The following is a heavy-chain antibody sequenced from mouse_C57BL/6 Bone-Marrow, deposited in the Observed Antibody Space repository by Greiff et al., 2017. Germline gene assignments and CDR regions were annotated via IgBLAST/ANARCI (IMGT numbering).Heavy chain of an antibody. D-gene: IGHD1-1*01. Sequence: QVQLQQPGAELVKPGASVKMSCKASGYTFTSYWITWVKQRPGQGLEWIGDIYPGSGSTNYNEKFKSKATLTLDTSSSTAYMQLSSLTSEDSAVYYCGGYGSSQFAYWGQGTLVTVSA. J-gene: IGHJ3*01. CDR2: IYPGSGST. V-gene: IGHV1-55*01. CDR1: GYTFTSYW. CDR3: GGYGSSQFAY.